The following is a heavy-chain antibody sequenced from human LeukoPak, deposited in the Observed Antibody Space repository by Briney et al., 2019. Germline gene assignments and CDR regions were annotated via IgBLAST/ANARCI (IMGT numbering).Heavy chain of an antibody. Sequence: GGSLRLSCAASGFTFSSYAMHWVRQAPGEGLEWVAVISYDGSNKYYADSVKGRFTISRDNSKNTLYLQMNSLRAEDTAVYYCARSDYGDYNWFDPWGQGTLVTVSS. CDR3: ARSDYGDYNWFDP. J-gene: IGHJ5*02. CDR1: GFTFSSYA. CDR2: ISYDGSNK. V-gene: IGHV3-30-3*01. D-gene: IGHD4-17*01.